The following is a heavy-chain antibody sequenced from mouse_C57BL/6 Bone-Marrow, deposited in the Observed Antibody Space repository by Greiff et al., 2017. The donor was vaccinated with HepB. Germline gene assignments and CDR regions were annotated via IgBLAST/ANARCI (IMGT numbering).Heavy chain of an antibody. V-gene: IGHV3-6*01. CDR2: ISYDGSN. Sequence: EVQLQESGPGLVKPSQSLSLTCSVTGYSITSCYYWNWIRQFPGNKLEWMGYISYDGSNNYNPSLKNRISITRDTSKNQFFLKLNSVTTEDTATYYCARRYSQGYFDVWGTGTTVTVSS. J-gene: IGHJ1*03. CDR1: GYSITSCYY. CDR3: ARRYSQGYFDV.